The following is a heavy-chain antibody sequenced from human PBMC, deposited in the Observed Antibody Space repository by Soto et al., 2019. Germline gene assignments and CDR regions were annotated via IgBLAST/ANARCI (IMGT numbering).Heavy chain of an antibody. J-gene: IGHJ4*02. CDR1: GGSFSGYY. V-gene: IGHV4-34*01. CDR2: INHSGST. D-gene: IGHD5-18*01. CDR3: ARGGYSYGTQSYYFDY. Sequence: QVQLQQWGAGLLKPSETLSLTCAVYGGSFSGYYWSWIRQPPGKGLEWIGEINHSGSTNYNPSLKSRVTISVDTSKNQFSLKLSSVTAADTAVYYCARGGYSYGTQSYYFDYWGQGTLVTVSS.